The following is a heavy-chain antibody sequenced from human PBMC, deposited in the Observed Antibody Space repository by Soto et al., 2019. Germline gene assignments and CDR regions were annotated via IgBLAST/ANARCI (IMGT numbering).Heavy chain of an antibody. D-gene: IGHD3-10*01. CDR2: IYYSGST. Sequence: QVQLQESGPGLVKPSETLSLTCTVSGGSISSYYWSWIRQPPGKGLEWIGYIYYSGSTNYNPSLKGRVTISVDTSKNQFSLKLSSVTAADTAVYYCARSFITMVRGEKTNWFDPWGQGTLVTVSS. CDR1: GGSISSYY. CDR3: ARSFITMVRGEKTNWFDP. J-gene: IGHJ5*02. V-gene: IGHV4-59*08.